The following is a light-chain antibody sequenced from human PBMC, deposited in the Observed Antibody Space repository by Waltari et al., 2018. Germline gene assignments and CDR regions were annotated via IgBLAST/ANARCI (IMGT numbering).Light chain of an antibody. V-gene: IGLV10-54*04. CDR3: SAWDRSLSAWV. J-gene: IGLJ3*02. CDR1: SNNAGNQG. Sequence: QAGLTQPPSVSKGLRQTATLTCTGNSNNAGNQGAAWLQQHQGHPPKLLSYRNNNRPAGSLEGFSASRAGNNASLTITGLQPEDEADYYWSAWDRSLSAWVFGGGTKLTVL. CDR2: RNN.